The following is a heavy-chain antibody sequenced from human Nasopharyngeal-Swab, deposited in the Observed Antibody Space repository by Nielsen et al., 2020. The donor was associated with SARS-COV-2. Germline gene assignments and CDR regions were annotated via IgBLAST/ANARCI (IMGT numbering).Heavy chain of an antibody. CDR2: ISYDGSNK. CDR1: GYSFSSYG. J-gene: IGHJ4*02. Sequence: GESLKISCAASGYSFSSYGMHWVRQAPGKGLEWVAVISYDGSNKYYADSVKGRFTISRDNSKNTLYLQMNSLRAGDTAVYYCARDRGDGYNLYYFDYWGQGTLVTVSS. CDR3: ARDRGDGYNLYYFDY. D-gene: IGHD5-24*01. V-gene: IGHV3-30*03.